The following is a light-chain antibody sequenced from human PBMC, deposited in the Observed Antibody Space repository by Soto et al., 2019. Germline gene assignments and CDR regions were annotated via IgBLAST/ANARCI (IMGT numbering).Light chain of an antibody. CDR1: SSDVGGYNY. CDR2: EVS. V-gene: IGLV2-14*01. CDR3: SSYTSSSTLEV. Sequence: QSVLTQPASVSGSPGQSITISCTGTSSDVGGYNYVSWYQQHPGKAPKLMIYEVSNRPSGVSNRFSGSKSGNTAYLTISGLQAEDEADYYCSSYTSSSTLEVFGTGTKVTFL. J-gene: IGLJ1*01.